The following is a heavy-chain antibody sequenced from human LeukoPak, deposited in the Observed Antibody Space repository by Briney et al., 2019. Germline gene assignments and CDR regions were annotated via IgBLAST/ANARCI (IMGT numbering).Heavy chain of an antibody. CDR1: GGTFSSYT. J-gene: IGHJ3*02. Sequence: ASVKVSCKATGGTFSSYTISWVRQAPGQGLEWMGRIIPILGIANYAQKFQGRVTITADKSTSTAYMELSSLRSEDTAVYYCAKHAPRWLQLGDDAFDIWGQGTMVTVSS. D-gene: IGHD5-24*01. CDR3: AKHAPRWLQLGDDAFDI. V-gene: IGHV1-69*02. CDR2: IIPILGIA.